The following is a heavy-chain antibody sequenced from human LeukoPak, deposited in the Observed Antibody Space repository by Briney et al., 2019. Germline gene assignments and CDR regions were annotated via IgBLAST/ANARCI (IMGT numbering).Heavy chain of an antibody. CDR2: ISTTNGDT. CDR1: GYTFTNFG. CDR3: ARHTVRFAPSHPQRAAFDV. Sequence: GASVRVSCKASGYTFTNFGISWVRQAPGQGLEYMGWISTTNGDTNYALKVQGRVTMTTDASTTTATMELRNLRSDDSGVYYCARHTVRFAPSHPQRAAFDVWGQGTMVTVSS. V-gene: IGHV1-18*01. J-gene: IGHJ3*01. D-gene: IGHD3-3*01.